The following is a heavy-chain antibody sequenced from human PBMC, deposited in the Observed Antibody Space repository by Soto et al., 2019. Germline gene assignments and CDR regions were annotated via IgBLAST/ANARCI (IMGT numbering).Heavy chain of an antibody. V-gene: IGHV1-69*06. J-gene: IGHJ4*02. Sequence: QVQLVQSGAEVKKPGSSVKVSCKASGGTFSSYAISWVRQAPGQGLEWMGGIIPIFGTANYAQKFQGRVTITADKSTSTAYMELSSLRSEDTAVYYCAGTHCSGGSCYSNFDYWGQGTLVTVSS. D-gene: IGHD2-15*01. CDR3: AGTHCSGGSCYSNFDY. CDR1: GGTFSSYA. CDR2: IIPIFGTA.